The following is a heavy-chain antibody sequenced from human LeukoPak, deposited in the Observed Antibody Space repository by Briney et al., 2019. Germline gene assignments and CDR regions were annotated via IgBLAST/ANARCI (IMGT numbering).Heavy chain of an antibody. Sequence: PGGSLRLSCAASGFTFSSYAMHWVRQAPGKGLEYVSAISSNGGSTYYANSVKGRFTISRDNSKNTLYLQMGSLRAEDMAVYYCATSRGVVTSIFDYWGQGTLVTVSS. J-gene: IGHJ4*02. CDR3: ATSRGVVTSIFDY. V-gene: IGHV3-64*01. CDR2: ISSNGGST. CDR1: GFTFSSYA. D-gene: IGHD2-21*02.